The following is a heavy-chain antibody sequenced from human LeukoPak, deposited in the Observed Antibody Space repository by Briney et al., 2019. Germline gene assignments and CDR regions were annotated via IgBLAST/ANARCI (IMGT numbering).Heavy chain of an antibody. CDR2: IYSGGST. V-gene: IGHV3-53*01. Sequence: GGSLRLSCAASGFTVSSNYMSWVRQAPGKGLEWVSVIYSGGSTYYADSVKGRFTISRDNSKNTLYLQMNSLRAEDTAVYYCARATVEIATITFDYWGQGTLVTVSS. D-gene: IGHD5-24*01. CDR1: GFTVSSNY. CDR3: ARATVEIATITFDY. J-gene: IGHJ4*02.